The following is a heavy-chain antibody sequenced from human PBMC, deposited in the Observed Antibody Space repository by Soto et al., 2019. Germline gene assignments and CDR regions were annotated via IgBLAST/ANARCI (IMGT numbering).Heavy chain of an antibody. V-gene: IGHV4-30-2*01. Sequence: QLQLQESGSGLVKHSQTLSLTCAVSGGSISSGGYSWSWIRQPPGKGLEWIGYIYYGSTYYNPSLKSRVTISVDRSKNQFSLKLSSVTAADTAVYYCARTPDIWRQGTMVTVSS. CDR1: GGSISSGGYS. J-gene: IGHJ3*02. CDR2: IYYGST. CDR3: ARTPDI.